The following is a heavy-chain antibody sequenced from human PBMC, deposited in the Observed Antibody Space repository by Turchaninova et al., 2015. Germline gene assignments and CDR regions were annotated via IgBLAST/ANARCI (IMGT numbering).Heavy chain of an antibody. CDR1: GFTFSDYW. V-gene: IGHV3-74*01. Sequence: EVQLEESGGVLVQPGGFLRLLCAASGFTFSDYWIHLVRQAPGKGLIWVSRITGDGSSTAYADSVKGRFTISRDNAKNKLYLQMNSLRAEDTAVYYCGRGGVPYAVDIWGQGTMVTVSS. D-gene: IGHD1-26*01. CDR2: ITGDGSST. CDR3: GRGGVPYAVDI. J-gene: IGHJ3*02.